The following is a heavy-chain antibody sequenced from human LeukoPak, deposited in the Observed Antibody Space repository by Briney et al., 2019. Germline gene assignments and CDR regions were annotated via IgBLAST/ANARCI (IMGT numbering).Heavy chain of an antibody. J-gene: IGHJ4*02. CDR3: TTDIETYYYDSSGYPLDY. CDR1: GFTFSNAW. Sequence: PGGSLRLSCAASGFTFSNAWMSWVRQAPGKGLEWVGRIKSKTDGGTTDYAAPVKGRFTISRDDSKNTLYLQMNSLKTEDTAVYYCTTDIETYYYDSSGYPLDYWGQGTLVTVSS. CDR2: IKSKTDGGTT. D-gene: IGHD3-22*01. V-gene: IGHV3-15*01.